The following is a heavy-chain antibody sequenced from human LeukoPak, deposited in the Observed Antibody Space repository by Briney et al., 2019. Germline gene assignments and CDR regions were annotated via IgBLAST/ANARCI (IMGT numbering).Heavy chain of an antibody. D-gene: IGHD6-13*01. V-gene: IGHV3-74*01. J-gene: IGHJ4*02. Sequence: PSGGSLRLSCAASGFTFSSYWMHWVRQAPWKGLVWVSRINTDGSSTSYADSVKGRFTISRDNAKNTLYLQMNSLRAEDTAVYYCARETAAASDYWGQGTLVTVSS. CDR2: INTDGSST. CDR3: ARETAAASDY. CDR1: GFTFSSYW.